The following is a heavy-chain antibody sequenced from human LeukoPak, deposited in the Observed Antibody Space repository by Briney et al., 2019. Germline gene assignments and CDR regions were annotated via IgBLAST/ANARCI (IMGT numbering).Heavy chain of an antibody. CDR3: ARGSTGYDSDAFDI. D-gene: IGHD5-12*01. V-gene: IGHV3-33*01. Sequence: GGSLRLSCAASGFIFSNYALHWARQAPGKGLEWVAAIWYDGSNKYYADSVKGRFTITRDKYKNKLYLQMNSMRAEDKAVYHCARGSTGYDSDAFDIWGQGTMVTVSS. CDR1: GFIFSNYA. CDR2: IWYDGSNK. J-gene: IGHJ3*02.